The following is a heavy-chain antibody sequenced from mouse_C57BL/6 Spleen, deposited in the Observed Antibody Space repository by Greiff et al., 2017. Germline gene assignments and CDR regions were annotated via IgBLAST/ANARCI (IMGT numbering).Heavy chain of an antibody. CDR3: ARSGYYVFAY. CDR2: IYPGDGDT. CDR1: GYAFSSSW. V-gene: IGHV1-82*01. Sequence: VKLMESGPELVKPGASVKISCKASGYAFSSSWMNWVKQRPGKGLEWIGRIYPGDGDTNYNGKFKGKATLTADKSSSTAYMQLSSLTSEDSAVYFCARSGYYVFAYWGQGTLVTVSA. D-gene: IGHD2-3*01. J-gene: IGHJ3*01.